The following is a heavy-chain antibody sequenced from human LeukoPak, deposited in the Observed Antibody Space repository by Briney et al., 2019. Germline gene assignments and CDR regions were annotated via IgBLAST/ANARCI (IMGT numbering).Heavy chain of an antibody. CDR2: FDPEDGET. CDR1: GYTLTELS. D-gene: IGHD4-17*01. Sequence: ASVKVSCKVSGYTLTELSMHWARQAPGKGLEWMGGFDPEDGETIYAQKFQGRVTMTEDTSTDTAYMELSSLRSEDTAVYYCATDYRWGLRGFFDYWGQGTLVTVSS. V-gene: IGHV1-24*01. CDR3: ATDYRWGLRGFFDY. J-gene: IGHJ4*02.